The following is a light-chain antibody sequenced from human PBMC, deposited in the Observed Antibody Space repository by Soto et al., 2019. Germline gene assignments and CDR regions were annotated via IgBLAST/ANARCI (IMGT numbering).Light chain of an antibody. CDR3: QQYNKWPRT. Sequence: EIVLAQSPGSLSLSPGGRVTVPCRSSQSVTSNYLAWYQQKPGQAPRLLIYGASTRAAIIPARFSGSGSGTEFTLTISSLQSEDFAVYYCQQYNKWPRTFGQGTKVDVK. CDR1: QSVTSN. CDR2: GAS. V-gene: IGKV3-15*01. J-gene: IGKJ1*01.